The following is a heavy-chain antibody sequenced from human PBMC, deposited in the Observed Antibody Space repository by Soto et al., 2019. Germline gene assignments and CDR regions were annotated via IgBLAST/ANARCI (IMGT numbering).Heavy chain of an antibody. J-gene: IGHJ5*02. CDR2: INPSGGST. CDR1: GYTFTIYY. Sequence: ASVKVSSKASGYTFTIYYMHCVRQAPGQGLEWMGIINPSGGSTSYAQKFQGRVTMTRDTSTSTVYMELSSLRSEDTAVYYCARARKVAARNTYNWFDPWGQGTLVTVSS. D-gene: IGHD6-6*01. CDR3: ARARKVAARNTYNWFDP. V-gene: IGHV1-46*01.